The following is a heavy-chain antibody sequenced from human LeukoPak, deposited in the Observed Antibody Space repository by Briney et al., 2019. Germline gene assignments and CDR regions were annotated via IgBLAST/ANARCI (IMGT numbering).Heavy chain of an antibody. Sequence: NPSETLSLTCTVSGGSISSSSYYWSWIRQPPGKGLEWIGYIYYSGSTNYNPSLKSRVTISVDTSKNQFSLKLSSVTAADTAVYYCARAKAVVNFDYWGQGTLVTVSS. CDR3: ARAKAVVNFDY. CDR2: IYYSGST. J-gene: IGHJ4*02. D-gene: IGHD3-22*01. CDR1: GGSISSSSYY. V-gene: IGHV4-61*01.